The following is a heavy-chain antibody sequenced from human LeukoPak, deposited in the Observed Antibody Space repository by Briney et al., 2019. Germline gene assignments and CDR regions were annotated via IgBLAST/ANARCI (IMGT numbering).Heavy chain of an antibody. CDR2: INPNSGGT. Sequence: ASVKVSCKASGYTFTGYYMHWVRQAPGQGLEWMGWINPNSGGTNYAQKFQGRVTMTRDTSIGTAYMELSSLRSDDTAVYYCARYTKDPYYYYYGMDVWGQGTTVTVSS. J-gene: IGHJ6*02. V-gene: IGHV1-2*02. CDR1: GYTFTGYY. CDR3: ARYTKDPYYYYYGMDV. D-gene: IGHD2-8*01.